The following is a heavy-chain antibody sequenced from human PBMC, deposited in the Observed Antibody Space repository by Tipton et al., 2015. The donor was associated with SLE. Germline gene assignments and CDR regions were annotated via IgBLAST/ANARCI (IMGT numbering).Heavy chain of an antibody. Sequence: TLSLTCIVSGGSISSSSYYWGWLRQPPGKGLEWFGSVYYSGSTYYNPSLKSRVSISADRSKNQFSLQLSSVTAADTAVYYCASLTLLVATTIDYWGQGTLVTVSS. V-gene: IGHV4-39*07. CDR3: ASLTLLVATTIDY. J-gene: IGHJ4*02. CDR1: GGSISSSSYY. D-gene: IGHD5-12*01. CDR2: VYYSGST.